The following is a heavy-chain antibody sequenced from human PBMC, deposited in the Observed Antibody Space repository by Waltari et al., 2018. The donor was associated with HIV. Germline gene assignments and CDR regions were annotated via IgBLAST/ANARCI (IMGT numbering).Heavy chain of an antibody. Sequence: EVQLVESGGGLVKPGGSLTLSCAPSGFTLSSYSMNRVRPAPGKGPGWVSSISSSSSYIYDADSVKGRFTSSRDNAKNSRYLQMNSLRAEDTAVYYCARDTKEMVRGVIIWRDAFDIWGQGTMVTVAS. CDR1: GFTLSSYS. D-gene: IGHD3-10*01. J-gene: IGHJ3*02. CDR2: ISSSSSYI. CDR3: ARDTKEMVRGVIIWRDAFDI. V-gene: IGHV3-21*01.